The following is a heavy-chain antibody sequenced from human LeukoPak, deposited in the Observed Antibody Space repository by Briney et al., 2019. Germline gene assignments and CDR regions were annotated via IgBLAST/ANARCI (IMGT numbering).Heavy chain of an antibody. J-gene: IGHJ3*02. CDR2: FSGSGGST. CDR1: GFTFSSYA. CDR3: ARDGVPRDAFDI. V-gene: IGHV3-23*01. D-gene: IGHD2-8*01. Sequence: GGSLRLSCAASGFTFSSYAMSWVRQAPGKGLEWVSTFSGSGGSTHYADSVKGRFTISRDNSKNTLYLQMNSLRAEDTAVYYCARDGVPRDAFDIWGQGTMVTVSS.